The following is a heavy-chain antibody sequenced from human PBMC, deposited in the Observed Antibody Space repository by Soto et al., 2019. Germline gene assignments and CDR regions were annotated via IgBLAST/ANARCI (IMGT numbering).Heavy chain of an antibody. V-gene: IGHV3-23*01. D-gene: IGHD3-10*01. CDR1: GFTFGSRA. J-gene: IGHJ4*01. Sequence: PGGSLRLSCVASGFTFGSRAMSWVRQAPGEGLEWVSTITDTGGDSKSADSVRGRFAISRDNSRNTLYLQMSSLRAEDSAVYYCASGSKDSYPGSRMFDFWGRGTLVTVSS. CDR2: ITDTGGDS. CDR3: ASGSKDSYPGSRMFDF.